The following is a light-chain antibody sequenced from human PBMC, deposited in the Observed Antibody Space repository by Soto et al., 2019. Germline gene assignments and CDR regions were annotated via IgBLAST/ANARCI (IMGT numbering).Light chain of an antibody. CDR2: KES. J-gene: IGKJ1*01. V-gene: IGKV1-5*03. CDR3: QQYGSSSPWT. Sequence: DIQMTQSPSTLSASVGDRVTITCRASQSISSWLAWYQQKPGRAPKLLLYKESSLETGVPPRFSGSGSGTEFTLIISNLQPDDFASYYCQQYGSSSPWTFGQGTKVEIK. CDR1: QSISSW.